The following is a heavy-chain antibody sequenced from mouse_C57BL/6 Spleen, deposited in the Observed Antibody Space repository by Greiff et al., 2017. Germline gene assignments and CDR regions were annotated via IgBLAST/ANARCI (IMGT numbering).Heavy chain of an antibody. V-gene: IGHV1-82*01. Sequence: VQLVESGPELVKPGASVKISCKASGYAFSSSWMNWVKQRPGKGLEWIGRIYPGDGDTNYNGKFKGKDTLTADKSSSTAYMQLSSLTSEDSAVYFCARYDGYFDYWGQGTTLTVSS. J-gene: IGHJ2*01. D-gene: IGHD2-3*01. CDR1: GYAFSSSW. CDR3: ARYDGYFDY. CDR2: IYPGDGDT.